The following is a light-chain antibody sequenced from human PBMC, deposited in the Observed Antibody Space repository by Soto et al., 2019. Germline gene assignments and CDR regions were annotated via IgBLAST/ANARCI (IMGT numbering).Light chain of an antibody. V-gene: IGKV3-11*01. CDR2: DIS. J-gene: IGKJ4*01. CDR1: QSVSIY. CDR3: QQRFVWPNS. Sequence: EIVLTQSPATLSLSPGERATLSCRASQSVSIYLAWYQQRPGQTPRLLIYDISTRAAGIPARFSGSVFRTDYTLTISNLEPEDSAVYYCQQRFVWPNSFGGGTKVQI.